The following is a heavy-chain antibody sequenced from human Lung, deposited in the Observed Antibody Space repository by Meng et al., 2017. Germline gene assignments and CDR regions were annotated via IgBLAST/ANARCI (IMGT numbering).Heavy chain of an antibody. J-gene: IGHJ4*02. D-gene: IGHD4-11*01. CDR2: INHSGST. CDR3: ARGPTTMAHDFDY. Sequence: QVQLQQWGEGLLKPSETLSLTCVVSGGSFSDYYGSWIRQPPGKGLEWIGEINHSGSTNYNPSLESRATISVDTSQNNLSLKLSSVTAADSAVYYCARGPTTMAHDFDYWGQGTLVTVSS. CDR1: GGSFSDYY. V-gene: IGHV4-34*01.